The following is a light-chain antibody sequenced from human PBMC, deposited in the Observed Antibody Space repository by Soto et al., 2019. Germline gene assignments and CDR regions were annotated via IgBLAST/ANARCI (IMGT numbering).Light chain of an antibody. CDR1: QSVSSD. CDR2: GAS. J-gene: IGKJ4*01. CDR3: QQYNNWPLT. Sequence: ILMTHSPATLSVSPAEIAALSCRASQSVSSDLAWYQQKPGQAPRLLIYGASTRATGIPARFSGSGSVTEFTLTISSLQSEDFAVYYCQQYNNWPLTFGGGTKVDIK. V-gene: IGKV3-15*01.